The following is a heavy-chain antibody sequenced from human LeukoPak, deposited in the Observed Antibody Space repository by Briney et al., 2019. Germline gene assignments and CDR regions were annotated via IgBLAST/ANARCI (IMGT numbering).Heavy chain of an antibody. CDR1: GFTFSSYG. Sequence: GGSLRLSCAASGFTFSSYGMHWVRQAPGKGLEWVAFIRYDGSNKYYADSVKGRFTISRDNSKNTLYLQMNSLRAEDTAVYYCAKDPRPKHTVTLHFYRDWGQGTLVTVSS. CDR3: AKDPRPKHTVTLHFYRD. D-gene: IGHD4-17*01. V-gene: IGHV3-30*02. CDR2: IRYDGSNK. J-gene: IGHJ4*02.